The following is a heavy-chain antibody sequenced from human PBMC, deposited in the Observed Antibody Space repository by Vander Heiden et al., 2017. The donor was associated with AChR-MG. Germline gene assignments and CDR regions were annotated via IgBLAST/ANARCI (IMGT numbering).Heavy chain of an antibody. CDR1: GFTFSSYA. V-gene: IGHV3-30-3*01. CDR2: ISYDGSNK. J-gene: IGHJ2*01. CDR3: ARDSVASLPSYSSGWSPLSFLGLDWYFDL. Sequence: QVQLVESGGGVVQPGRSLRLSCAASGFTFSSYAMHWVRQAPGKGLEWVAVISYDGSNKYYADSVKGRFTISRDNSKNTLYLQMNSLRAEDTAVYYCARDSVASLPSYSSGWSPLSFLGLDWYFDLWGRGTLVTVSS. D-gene: IGHD6-19*01.